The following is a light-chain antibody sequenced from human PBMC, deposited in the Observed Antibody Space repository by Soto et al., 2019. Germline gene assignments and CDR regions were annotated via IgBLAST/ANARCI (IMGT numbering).Light chain of an antibody. CDR2: TTN. V-gene: IGLV7-43*01. J-gene: IGLJ3*02. CDR1: TGTVTSGNY. CDR3: LLYYGGAHLV. Sequence: QTVVTQEPSLTVSPGGTVTLTCASSTGTVTSGNYPSWFQQKPGQTPRTLIYTTNNRHSWTPARFSGSLLGGKAALTLSGVQPEDEAEYYCLLYYGGAHLVFGGGTKLTVL.